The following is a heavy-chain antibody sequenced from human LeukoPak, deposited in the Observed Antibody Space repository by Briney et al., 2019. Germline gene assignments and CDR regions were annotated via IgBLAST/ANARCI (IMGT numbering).Heavy chain of an antibody. V-gene: IGHV4-59*08. CDR1: GGSISSYY. CDR3: ARHLRWLQIDY. CDR2: IYYSGST. Sequence: PSETLSLTCTVSGGSISSYYWSWIRQPPGKGLEWIGYIYYSGSTNYNPSLKSRVTISVDTSKNQFSLKLSSVTAADTAVYYCARHLRWLQIDYWGQGTLVTVSS. J-gene: IGHJ4*02. D-gene: IGHD5-12*01.